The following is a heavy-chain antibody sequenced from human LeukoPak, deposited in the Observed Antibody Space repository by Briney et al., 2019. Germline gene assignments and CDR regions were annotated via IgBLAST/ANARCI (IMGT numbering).Heavy chain of an antibody. CDR3: ARGRTLRRYNRMAAAGCSFDY. Sequence: SETLSLTCTVSGGSISSGSYYWNWIRQPAGKGLEWIGRIYTSGSTNYNPSLKRRVTISVDTSKNQFSLKLSSVTAADTAVYYCARGRTLRRYNRMAAAGCSFDYWGQGTLVTVSS. V-gene: IGHV4-61*02. CDR1: GGSISSGSYY. D-gene: IGHD6-13*01. CDR2: IYTSGST. J-gene: IGHJ4*02.